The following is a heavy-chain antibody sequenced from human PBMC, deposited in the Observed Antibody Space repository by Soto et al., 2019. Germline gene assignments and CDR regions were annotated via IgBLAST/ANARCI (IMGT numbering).Heavy chain of an antibody. D-gene: IGHD2-15*01. CDR1: GGSISSDDYY. CDR3: AREGSSSPEYFDF. Sequence: TSATLYLTCSVSGGSISSDDYYWTWIRQPPGEGLEWIGYIYYTGRTSSTPSLESRVTISIDTSKNQFSLKLSSVSAADTAVYYCAREGSSSPEYFDFWGPGTMVTVSS. CDR2: IYYTGRT. J-gene: IGHJ4*02. V-gene: IGHV4-30-4*01.